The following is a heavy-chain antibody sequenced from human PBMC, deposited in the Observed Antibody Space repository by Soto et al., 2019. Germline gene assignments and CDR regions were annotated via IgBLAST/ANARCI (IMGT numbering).Heavy chain of an antibody. D-gene: IGHD3-22*01. Sequence: PSETLSLTCAVYGGSFSCYYWSWIRQPPGKGLEWIGEINHSGSTNYNPSLKSRVTISVDTSKNQFSLKLSSVTAADTAVYYCARPQTYYYDSSGSDAFDIWGQGTMVTVSS. CDR3: ARPQTYYYDSSGSDAFDI. V-gene: IGHV4-34*01. J-gene: IGHJ3*02. CDR2: INHSGST. CDR1: GGSFSCYY.